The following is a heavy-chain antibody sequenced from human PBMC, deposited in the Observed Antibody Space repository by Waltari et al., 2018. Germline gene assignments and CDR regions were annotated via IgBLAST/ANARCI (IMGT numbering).Heavy chain of an antibody. D-gene: IGHD2-15*01. V-gene: IGHV1-69*14. Sequence: QVQLVQSGAEVKKPGSSVKVSCKASGGTFSSYAISWVRQAPGQGLEWMGGIIPIFGTANYAQKFQGRVTITADKSTSTAYMELSSLRSEDTAVYYCARDCSGGSCPVAYAFDIWGQGTMVTVSS. CDR1: GGTFSSYA. CDR2: IIPIFGTA. CDR3: ARDCSGGSCPVAYAFDI. J-gene: IGHJ3*02.